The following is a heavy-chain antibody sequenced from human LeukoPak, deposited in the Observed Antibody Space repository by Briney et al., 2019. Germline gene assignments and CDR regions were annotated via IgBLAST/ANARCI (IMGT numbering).Heavy chain of an antibody. D-gene: IGHD6-19*01. CDR1: GFTFSSCG. CDR2: ISYDGSNK. J-gene: IGHJ4*02. Sequence: GRSLRLSCAASGFTFSSCGMHWVRQAPGKGLEWVAVISYDGSNKYYADSVKGRFTISRDNSKNTLYLQMNSLRAEDTAVYYCAKDLYSSGFDYWGQGTLVTVSS. CDR3: AKDLYSSGFDY. V-gene: IGHV3-30*18.